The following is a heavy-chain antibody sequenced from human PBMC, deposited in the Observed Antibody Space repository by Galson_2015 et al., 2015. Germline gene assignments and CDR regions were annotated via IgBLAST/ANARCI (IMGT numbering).Heavy chain of an antibody. D-gene: IGHD1-7*01. CDR1: GFTSSSYV. CDR3: AREGNFSPDI. J-gene: IGHJ3*02. V-gene: IGHV3-30-3*01. Sequence: SLRLSCAGSGFTSSSYVMHWVRQAPGKGLEWVALISPDGVNKCYADSVQGRFTISRDGSENTLYLQLDSLRPEDTAVYYCAREGNFSPDIWGQGTVVTV. CDR2: ISPDGVNK.